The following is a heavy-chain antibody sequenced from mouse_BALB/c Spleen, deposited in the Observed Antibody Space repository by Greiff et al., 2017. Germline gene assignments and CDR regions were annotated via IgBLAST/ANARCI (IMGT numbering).Heavy chain of an antibody. Sequence: VKVEESGPGLVAPSQSLSITCTVSGFSLTSYGVHWVRQPPGKGLEWLGVIWAGGSTNYNSALMSRLSISKDNSKSQVFLKMNSLQTDDTAMYYCARERGHYYGSSYGAMDYWGQGTSVTVSS. CDR1: GFSLTSYG. V-gene: IGHV2-9*02. D-gene: IGHD1-1*01. CDR2: IWAGGST. CDR3: ARERGHYYGSSYGAMDY. J-gene: IGHJ4*01.